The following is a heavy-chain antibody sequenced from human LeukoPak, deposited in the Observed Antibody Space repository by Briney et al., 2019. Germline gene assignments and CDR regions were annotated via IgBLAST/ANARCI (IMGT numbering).Heavy chain of an antibody. Sequence: ASVKVSCKASGYTFTGYYMHWVRQAPGQGLEWMGWINPNSGGTNYAQKFQGRVTMTRDTSISTAYMELSRLRSDDTAVYYCARDNRMVAGEDAFDIWGQGTMVTVSS. V-gene: IGHV1-2*02. D-gene: IGHD3-10*01. CDR2: INPNSGGT. CDR3: ARDNRMVAGEDAFDI. J-gene: IGHJ3*02. CDR1: GYTFTGYY.